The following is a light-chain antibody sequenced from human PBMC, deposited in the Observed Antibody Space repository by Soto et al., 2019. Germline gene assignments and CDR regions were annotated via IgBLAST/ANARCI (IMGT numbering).Light chain of an antibody. CDR3: QQYYSYPHT. CDR1: QGISSY. V-gene: IGKV1-8*01. J-gene: IGKJ4*01. CDR2: AAS. Sequence: AIRMTQSPSSFSASTGDRVTITCRASQGISSYLAWYQQKPGKAPKLLIYAASTLQSGVPSRFSGSGSGSDFTFTISCLQSEDFATYYCQQYYSYPHTFGGGTKVDIK.